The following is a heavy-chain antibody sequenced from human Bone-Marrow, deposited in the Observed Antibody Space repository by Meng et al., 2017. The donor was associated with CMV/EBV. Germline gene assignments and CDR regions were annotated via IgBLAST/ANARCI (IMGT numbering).Heavy chain of an antibody. V-gene: IGHV4-59*01. J-gene: IGHJ6*02. CDR1: GGSISSYY. CDR2: IYYSGST. CDR3: ARGGEGCSSTSCSDYYYYGMDV. Sequence: GSLRLSCTVSGGSISSYYWSWIRQPPGKGLEWIGYIYYSGSTNYNPSLKSRVTISVDTSKNQFSLKLSSVTAADTAVYYCARGGEGCSSTSCSDYYYYGMDVWGQGTTVTVSS. D-gene: IGHD2-2*01.